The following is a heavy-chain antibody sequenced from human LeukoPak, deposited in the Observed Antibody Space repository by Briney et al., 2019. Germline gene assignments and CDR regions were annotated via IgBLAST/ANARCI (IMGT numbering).Heavy chain of an antibody. CDR3: ARVTPRRSPITMEVVASYGMDV. V-gene: IGHV4-30-4*01. CDR1: RGSISSGDYY. CDR2: IHYSVNT. D-gene: IGHD3-22*01. Sequence: SQTLSLTCTVSRGSISSGDYYWSWIRQPPGKGLEWLGYIHYSVNTYYNPSLKSRVTISGQTSTMQLSLKLSSVTTADTAVYYCARVTPRRSPITMEVVASYGMDVWGQGTTVTVSS. J-gene: IGHJ6*02.